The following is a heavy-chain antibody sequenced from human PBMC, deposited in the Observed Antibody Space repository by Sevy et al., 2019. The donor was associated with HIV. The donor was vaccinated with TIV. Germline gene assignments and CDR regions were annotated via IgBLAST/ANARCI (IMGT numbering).Heavy chain of an antibody. Sequence: GGSLRLSCAASGFPFSTYYMTCIRHAPGKGLEWLAYISLSHHTIYYADSVKGRFTISRDNAMNSLYLQMNNLIAVDTATYYCARDPGYSSGWYGPHFDYWGQGALVTVSS. CDR3: ARDPGYSSGWYGPHFDY. V-gene: IGHV3-11*01. J-gene: IGHJ4*02. D-gene: IGHD6-19*01. CDR2: ISLSHHTI. CDR1: GFPFSTYY.